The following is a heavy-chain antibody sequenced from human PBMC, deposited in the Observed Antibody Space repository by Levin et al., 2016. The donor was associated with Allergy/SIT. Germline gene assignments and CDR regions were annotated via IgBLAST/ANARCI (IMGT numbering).Heavy chain of an antibody. Sequence: WVRQAPGQGLEWMGIINPSGGSTSYAQKFQGRVTMTRDTSTSTVYMELSSLRSEDTAVYYCARGLSEYCSGGSCYPPLYWGQGTLVTVSS. D-gene: IGHD2-15*01. CDR2: INPSGGST. J-gene: IGHJ4*02. V-gene: IGHV1-46*01. CDR3: ARGLSEYCSGGSCYPPLY.